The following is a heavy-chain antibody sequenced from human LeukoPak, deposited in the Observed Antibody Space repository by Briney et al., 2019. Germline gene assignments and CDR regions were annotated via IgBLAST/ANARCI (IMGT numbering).Heavy chain of an antibody. Sequence: SETLSLTCAVYGGSFSGYYWSWIRQPPGKGLEWIGEIDHSGSTNYNPSLKSRVTISVDTSKNQFSLKLSSVTAADTAVYYCAREGLEWLLSYFDYWGQGTLVTVSS. CDR1: GGSFSGYY. CDR2: IDHSGST. CDR3: AREGLEWLLSYFDY. J-gene: IGHJ4*02. V-gene: IGHV4-34*01. D-gene: IGHD3-3*01.